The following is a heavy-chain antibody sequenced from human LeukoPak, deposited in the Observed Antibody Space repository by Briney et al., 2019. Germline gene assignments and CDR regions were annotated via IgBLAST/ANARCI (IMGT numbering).Heavy chain of an antibody. Sequence: GRSLRLSCAASGFTFSSYGMHWVRQAPGKGLEWVAVISYDGSNKYYADSVKGRFTISRDNSKNTLYLQMNSLRAEDTAVCYCAKTPTSAFDIWGQGTMVTVSS. CDR2: ISYDGSNK. D-gene: IGHD5-24*01. CDR1: GFTFSSYG. CDR3: AKTPTSAFDI. V-gene: IGHV3-30*18. J-gene: IGHJ3*02.